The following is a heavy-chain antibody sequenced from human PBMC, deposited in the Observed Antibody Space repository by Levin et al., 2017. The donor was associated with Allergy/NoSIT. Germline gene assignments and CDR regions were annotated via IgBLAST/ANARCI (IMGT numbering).Heavy chain of an antibody. V-gene: IGHV4-34*01. Sequence: SSETLSLTCAVYGGSFSGYYWSWIRQPPGKGLEWIGEINHSGSTNYNPSLKSRVTISVDTSKNQFSLKLSSVTAADTAVYYCARANYGGNRDLDYWGQGTLVTVSS. J-gene: IGHJ4*02. CDR3: ARANYGGNRDLDY. D-gene: IGHD4-23*01. CDR2: INHSGST. CDR1: GGSFSGYY.